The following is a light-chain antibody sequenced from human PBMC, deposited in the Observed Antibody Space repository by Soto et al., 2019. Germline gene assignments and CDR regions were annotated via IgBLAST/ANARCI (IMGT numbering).Light chain of an antibody. Sequence: QSALTQPRSVSGSPGQSVTISCTGTSSDVGGYNYVSWHQQHPGKAPKLMIYDVSKRPSGVPDRFSGSKSGNTASLTISGLQAEDEADYYCCSSVGSYTSVFGGGTKVTVL. J-gene: IGLJ3*02. V-gene: IGLV2-11*01. CDR3: CSSVGSYTSV. CDR2: DVS. CDR1: SSDVGGYNY.